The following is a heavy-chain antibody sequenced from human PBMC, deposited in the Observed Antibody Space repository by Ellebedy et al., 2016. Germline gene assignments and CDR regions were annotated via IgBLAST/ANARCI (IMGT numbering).Heavy chain of an antibody. CDR1: GGSISSSNW. D-gene: IGHD1-26*01. CDR2: IYHSGST. J-gene: IGHJ4*02. CDR3: AREGFKSGSYHDY. V-gene: IGHV4-4*02. Sequence: SETLSLXXAVSGGSISSSNWWRWVRQPPGKGLEWIGEIYHSGSTNYNPSLKSRVTISVDKSKNQFSLKLSSVTAADTAVYYCAREGFKSGSYHDYWGQGTLVTVSS.